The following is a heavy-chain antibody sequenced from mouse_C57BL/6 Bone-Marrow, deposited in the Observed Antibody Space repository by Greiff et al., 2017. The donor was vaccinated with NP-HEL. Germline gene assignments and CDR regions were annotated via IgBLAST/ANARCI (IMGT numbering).Heavy chain of an antibody. V-gene: IGHV5-2*01. CDR3: ARPLSTMVTTGAWFAY. CDR1: EYEFPSHD. Sequence: EVQLVESGGGLVQPGESLKLSCESNEYEFPSHDMSWVRKTPEKRLELVAAINSDGGSTYYPDTMERRFIISRDNTKKTLYLQMSSLRSEDTALYYCARPLSTMVTTGAWFAYWGQGTLVTVSA. CDR2: INSDGGST. J-gene: IGHJ3*01. D-gene: IGHD2-2*01.